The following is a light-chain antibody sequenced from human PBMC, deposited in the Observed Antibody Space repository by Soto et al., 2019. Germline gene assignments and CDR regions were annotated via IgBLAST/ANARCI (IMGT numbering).Light chain of an antibody. CDR2: EVN. CDR3: SSYTSDNRDYV. J-gene: IGLJ1*01. V-gene: IGLV2-14*01. CDR1: SSDVGAYTS. Sequence: SVLTQPASLSVSPGQSTTISYTGTSSDVGAYTSVSWYQHHPGKAPKVMIYEVNKRPSGISNRFSGSKSVNTASLTISGLQPEDEAHYYCSSYTSDNRDYVFGTGTKVTVL.